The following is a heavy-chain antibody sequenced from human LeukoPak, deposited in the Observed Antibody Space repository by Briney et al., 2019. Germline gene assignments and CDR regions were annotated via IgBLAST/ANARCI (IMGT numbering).Heavy chain of an antibody. J-gene: IGHJ5*02. CDR1: GYTFTSYG. Sequence: ASVKVSCKASGYTFTSYGISWVRQAPGQGLEWMGWISAYNGNTNYAQKLQGRVTMTTDTSTSTAYMELRSLRSDDTAVYYCARAPPTVTTGCWFDPWGQGTLVTVSS. CDR3: ARAPPTVTTGCWFDP. V-gene: IGHV1-18*01. D-gene: IGHD4-17*01. CDR2: ISAYNGNT.